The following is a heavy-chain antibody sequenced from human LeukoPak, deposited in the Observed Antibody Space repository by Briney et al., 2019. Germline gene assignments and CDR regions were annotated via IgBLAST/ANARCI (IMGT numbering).Heavy chain of an antibody. Sequence: ASVTVSCTASGYTFTSYDINWVRQATGQGLEWMGWMNPNSGNTGYAQKFQGRVTTTRNTSISTAYMELSSLRSEDTAVYYCARGRGMGANHDYWGQGTLVTVSS. V-gene: IGHV1-8*01. CDR3: ARGRGMGANHDY. D-gene: IGHD1-26*01. CDR1: GYTFTSYD. CDR2: MNPNSGNT. J-gene: IGHJ4*02.